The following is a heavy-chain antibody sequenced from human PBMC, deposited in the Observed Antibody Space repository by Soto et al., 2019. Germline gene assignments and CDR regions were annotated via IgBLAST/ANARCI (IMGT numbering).Heavy chain of an antibody. V-gene: IGHV1-8*01. Sequence: RASVKVSCKASGYTFTSYDINWVRQATGQGLEWMGWMNPNSGNTGYAQKFQGRVTMTRNTSISTAYMELSSLRSEDTAVYYCARGGYVGYDFWSGYYSPYYFDYWGQGTLVTVSS. J-gene: IGHJ4*02. CDR2: MNPNSGNT. CDR3: ARGGYVGYDFWSGYYSPYYFDY. D-gene: IGHD3-3*01. CDR1: GYTFTSYD.